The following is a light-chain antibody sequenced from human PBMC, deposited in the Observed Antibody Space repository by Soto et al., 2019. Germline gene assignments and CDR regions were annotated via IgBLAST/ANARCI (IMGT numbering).Light chain of an antibody. V-gene: IGKV3-11*01. J-gene: IGKJ3*01. CDR3: QQRNSWPPLFT. Sequence: EIVLTQSPPTLSLSPGERGTLSCRASQRVTNHVAWYQQKPGQAPRLLIYDASQRATGIPARFSGSGSGTDFTLPLSDLDPDDFAVYYCQQRNSWPPLFTFGPGNKGDIK. CDR1: QRVTNH. CDR2: DAS.